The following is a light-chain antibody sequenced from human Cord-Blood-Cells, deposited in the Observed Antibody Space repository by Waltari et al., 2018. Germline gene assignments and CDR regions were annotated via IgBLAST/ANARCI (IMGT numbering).Light chain of an antibody. V-gene: IGLV2-11*01. Sequence: QSALTQPRSVSGSPGQSVTISCTGTSSDVGGYNYVSWYQQHPGKAPKLMIYDVSKRPSGVPDRFSGSKCGNTASLTISGLQAEDEADYYFCSYAGSYTYVFGTGTKVTVL. CDR3: CSYAGSYTYV. CDR1: SSDVGGYNY. CDR2: DVS. J-gene: IGLJ1*01.